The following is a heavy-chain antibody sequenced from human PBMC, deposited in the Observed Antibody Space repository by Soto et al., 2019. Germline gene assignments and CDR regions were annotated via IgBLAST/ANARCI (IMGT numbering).Heavy chain of an antibody. V-gene: IGHV3-30*18. CDR2: ISYDGSNK. D-gene: IGHD6-13*01. Sequence: QVQLVESGGGVVQPGRSLRLSCAASGFTFSSYGMHWVRRAPGKGLEWVAVISYDGSNKYYADSVKGRFTISRDNSKNTLYLQMNSLRAEDTAVYYCAKGDGGSSSWYDYWGQGTLVTVSS. CDR1: GFTFSSYG. CDR3: AKGDGGSSSWYDY. J-gene: IGHJ4*02.